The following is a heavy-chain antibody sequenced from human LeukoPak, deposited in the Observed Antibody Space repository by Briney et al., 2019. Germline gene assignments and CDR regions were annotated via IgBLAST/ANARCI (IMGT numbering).Heavy chain of an antibody. CDR3: AKEGYYYGMDV. CDR1: GFTFDDYA. Sequence: HPGGSLRLSCAASGFTFDDYAMHWVRQAPGNGLEWVSGISWNSGSIGYADSVKGRFTISRDNAKNSLYLQMNRLRAEDTALYYCAKEGYYYGMDVWGKGTTVTVSS. J-gene: IGHJ6*04. V-gene: IGHV3-9*01. CDR2: ISWNSGSI.